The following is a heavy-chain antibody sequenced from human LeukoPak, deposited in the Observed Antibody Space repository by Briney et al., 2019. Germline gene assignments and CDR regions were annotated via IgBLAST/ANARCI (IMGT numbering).Heavy chain of an antibody. D-gene: IGHD3-22*01. Sequence: ASVTVSCTASGYTFTSYAMHWVRQAPGQRLEWMGWINAGNGNTKYSQKFQGRVTITRDTSASTAYMELSSLRSEDTAVYYCARAITMIVVVPPGFWGQGTLVTVSS. V-gene: IGHV1-3*01. CDR2: INAGNGNT. J-gene: IGHJ4*02. CDR1: GYTFTSYA. CDR3: ARAITMIVVVPPGF.